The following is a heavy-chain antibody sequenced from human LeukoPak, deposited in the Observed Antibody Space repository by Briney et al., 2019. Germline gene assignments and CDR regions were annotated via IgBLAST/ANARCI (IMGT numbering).Heavy chain of an antibody. CDR2: IFHIGNS. D-gene: IGHD1-7*01. CDR1: GYSISSGYY. Sequence: SETLSLTCTVSGYSISSGYYWVWIRQPPGKGLQCISSIFHIGNSYYNPSLNSRVTISVDTSKNKFYLKVNSVTAADTAVYYCARVGYNWNLWFDFWGQGTTVTVSS. J-gene: IGHJ3*01. CDR3: ARVGYNWNLWFDF. V-gene: IGHV4-38-2*02.